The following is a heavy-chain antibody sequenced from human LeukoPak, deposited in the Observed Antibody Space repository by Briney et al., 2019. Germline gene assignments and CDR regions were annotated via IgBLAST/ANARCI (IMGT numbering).Heavy chain of an antibody. V-gene: IGHV4-30-4*08. D-gene: IGHD5-12*01. CDR3: ARDAWVASRAGGYLI. Sequence: PSETLSLTCTVSGGSISSGDYYWSWIRQPPGKGLEWIGYIYYSGSTYYNPSLKSRVTISVDTSKNQFSLKLSSVTAADTAVYYCARDAWVASRAGGYLIWGQGTLVTVSS. CDR1: GGSISSGDYY. CDR2: IYYSGST. J-gene: IGHJ4*02.